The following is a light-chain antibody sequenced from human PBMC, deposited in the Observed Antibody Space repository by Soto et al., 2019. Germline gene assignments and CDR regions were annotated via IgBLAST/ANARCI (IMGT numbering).Light chain of an antibody. V-gene: IGKV1-39*01. CDR1: QNIFTY. J-gene: IGKJ2*01. CDR3: QHSYSSPT. Sequence: DIQVTQSPSSLSASVGDRVTITCRASQNIFTYLNWYQQRPGKAPNLLIYATSNLQSGVPSRFSGSGSGTDFTLTISSLQPEDFATYYCQHSYSSPTLGQGTKVEIK. CDR2: ATS.